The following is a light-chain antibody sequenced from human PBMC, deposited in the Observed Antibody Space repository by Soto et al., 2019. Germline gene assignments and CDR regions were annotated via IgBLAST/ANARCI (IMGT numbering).Light chain of an antibody. CDR2: TAS. CDR3: QQSYTSIT. J-gene: IGKJ5*01. Sequence: DIQMTQSPSSLSASVGDRVTITCRASQSISSYLNWYQQKPGKAPKLLIYTASNLQSGVPSRFSGSGSGTDLTLTISSLQPEDFATYYCQQSYTSITFGQGTRLEIK. V-gene: IGKV1-39*01. CDR1: QSISSY.